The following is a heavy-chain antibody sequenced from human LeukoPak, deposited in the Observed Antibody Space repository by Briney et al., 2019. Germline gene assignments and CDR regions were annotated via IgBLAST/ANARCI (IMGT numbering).Heavy chain of an antibody. CDR3: ARGDTKFCNSASCHNPFDQ. D-gene: IGHD2-2*02. V-gene: IGHV1-69*13. CDR2: IIPIFGTA. J-gene: IGHJ4*02. CDR1: GGSFSSFA. Sequence: SVKVSCKASGGSFSSFAINWVRQAPGQGLEWMGGIIPIFGTANFTQKFQGRVTITADESTSTAYMELSSLRSEDTAVYYCARGDTKFCNSASCHNPFDQWGQGTLVTVTS.